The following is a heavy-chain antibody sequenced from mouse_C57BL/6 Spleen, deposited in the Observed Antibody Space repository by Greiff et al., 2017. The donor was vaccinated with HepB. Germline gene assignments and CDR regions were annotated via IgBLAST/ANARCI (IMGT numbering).Heavy chain of an antibody. J-gene: IGHJ1*03. CDR1: GYAFSSYW. V-gene: IGHV1-80*01. D-gene: IGHD4-1*01. CDR3: ASNWDENWYFDV. Sequence: QVQLQQSGAELVKPGASVKISCKASGYAFSSYWMNWVKQRPGKGLEWIGQIYPGDGDTNYNGKFKGKATLTADKSSSTAYMQLSSLTSEDSAVYFCASNWDENWYFDVWGTGTTVTVSS. CDR2: IYPGDGDT.